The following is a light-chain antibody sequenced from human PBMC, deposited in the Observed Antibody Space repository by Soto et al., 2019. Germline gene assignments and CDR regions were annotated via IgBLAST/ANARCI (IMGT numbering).Light chain of an antibody. CDR3: QQRSNWPPSLT. Sequence: EIVLTQSPATLSLSPGERTTLSCRASQSVSSYLAWYQQKPGQAPRLLIYDASHRATGIPARFSGSGSETDFTLTISSLEPEDFAVYYCQQRSNWPPSLTFGGGTKVEIK. V-gene: IGKV3-11*01. CDR1: QSVSSY. J-gene: IGKJ4*01. CDR2: DAS.